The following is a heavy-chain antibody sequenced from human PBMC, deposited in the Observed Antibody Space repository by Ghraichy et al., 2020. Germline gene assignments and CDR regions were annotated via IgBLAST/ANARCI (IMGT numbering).Heavy chain of an antibody. J-gene: IGHJ4*02. CDR3: ASPEETTATYYDDSSGYFL. Sequence: GGSLRLSCAASGFTFSSYWMHWVRQAPGKGLVWVSRINSDGSSTSYADSVKGRFTISRDNAKNTLYLQMNSLRAEDMAVYYCASPEETTATYYDDSSGYFLWGQGTLVTVSS. D-gene: IGHD3-22*01. CDR2: INSDGSST. V-gene: IGHV3-74*01. CDR1: GFTFSSYW.